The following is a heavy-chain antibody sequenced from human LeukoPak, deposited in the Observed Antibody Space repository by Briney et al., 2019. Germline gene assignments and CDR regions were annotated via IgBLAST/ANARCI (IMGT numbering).Heavy chain of an antibody. V-gene: IGHV4-59*01. CDR1: GGSISSYY. Sequence: SETLSLTCTVSGGSISSYYWSWIRQPPGKGLEWIGYIYYSGSTNYNPSLKSRVTISVDTSKNQFSLKLSSVTAADTAVYCCARARPYGAIDYWGQGTLVTVSS. CDR3: ARARPYGAIDY. D-gene: IGHD3-10*01. CDR2: IYYSGST. J-gene: IGHJ4*02.